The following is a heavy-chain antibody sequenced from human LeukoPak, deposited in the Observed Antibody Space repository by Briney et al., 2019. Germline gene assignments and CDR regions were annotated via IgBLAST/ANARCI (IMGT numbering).Heavy chain of an antibody. D-gene: IGHD5-12*01. J-gene: IGHJ4*02. CDR2: LFTGGNA. CDR3: ARGLRWDSGNDWGPEH. CDR1: GDSLNGYY. V-gene: IGHV4-4*07. Sequence: SETLSLTCSVSGDSLNGYYWIWIRQTAGKGLEWIGRLFTGGNAECNPSLKSRVTMSVETSKSQFSLNLTSVTAADTAIYYCARGLRWDSGNDWGPEHWGQGVLVTVSS.